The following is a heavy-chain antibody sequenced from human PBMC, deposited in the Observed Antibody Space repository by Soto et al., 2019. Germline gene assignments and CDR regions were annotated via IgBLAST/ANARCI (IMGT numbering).Heavy chain of an antibody. CDR1: GGSISSYD. J-gene: IGHJ4*02. D-gene: IGHD1-7*01. CDR3: ARVYRGTTILYYFDY. V-gene: IGHV4-59*01. CDR2: IYYSGST. Sequence: SETLCLTCTVSGGSISSYDWSWIRQPPGKGLEWIGYIYYSGSTNYNPSLKSRVTISVDTSKNQFSLKLSSVTAADTAVYYCARVYRGTTILYYFDYWGQGTLVTVSS.